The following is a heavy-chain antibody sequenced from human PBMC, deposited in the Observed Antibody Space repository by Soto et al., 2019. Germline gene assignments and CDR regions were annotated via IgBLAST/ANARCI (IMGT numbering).Heavy chain of an antibody. V-gene: IGHV4-34*01. CDR2: INHSGST. Sequence: TSETLSLTCAVYGGSFSGYYWSWIRQPPGKGLEWIGEINHSGSTNYNPSLKSRVTISVDTSKNQFSLKLSSVTAADTAVYYCARVPGKTSGDGIAASTAYFDYWGQGTLVTVSS. D-gene: IGHD6-13*01. CDR1: GGSFSGYY. J-gene: IGHJ4*02. CDR3: ARVPGKTSGDGIAASTAYFDY.